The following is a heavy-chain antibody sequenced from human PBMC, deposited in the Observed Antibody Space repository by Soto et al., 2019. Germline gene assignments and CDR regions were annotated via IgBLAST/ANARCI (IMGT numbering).Heavy chain of an antibody. J-gene: IGHJ5*02. Sequence: SETLSLTCTVSGDSIISSDSYWGWVRQPPGKGLEWIGSIFYLGSSYYNPSLKSRVTMSVDTSKNQFSLRLRSVTAADTALYFCARHSLALRKNNWFDPWGQGIMVTVSS. CDR3: ARHSLALRKNNWFDP. CDR1: GDSIISSDSY. CDR2: IFYLGSS. D-gene: IGHD3-3*02. V-gene: IGHV4-39*01.